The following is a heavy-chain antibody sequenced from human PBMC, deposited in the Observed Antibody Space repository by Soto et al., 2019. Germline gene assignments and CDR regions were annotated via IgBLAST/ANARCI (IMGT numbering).Heavy chain of an antibody. Sequence: QVQLVQSGAEVKKPGASVKVSCKASGYTFTSYGISWVRQAPGQGLEWMGWISAYNGNTNYAQKLQGRVTMTTDTSTSTAYMELRSVRSDDTAVYYCARVKYSPPYYYCYGMDVWGQGTTVTVSS. CDR1: GYTFTSYG. D-gene: IGHD5-18*01. CDR2: ISAYNGNT. J-gene: IGHJ6*02. V-gene: IGHV1-18*01. CDR3: ARVKYSPPYYYCYGMDV.